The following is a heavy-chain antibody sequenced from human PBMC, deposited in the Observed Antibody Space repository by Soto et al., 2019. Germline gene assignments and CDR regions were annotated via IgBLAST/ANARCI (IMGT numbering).Heavy chain of an antibody. D-gene: IGHD4-17*01. CDR2: IYYSGST. CDR1: GGSISSGGYY. Sequence: SETLSLTCTVSGGSISSGGYYWSWIRQHPGKGLEWIGYIYYSGSTYYNPSLKSRVTISVDTSKNQFSLKLSSVTAADTAVYYCARAPGVYGDYGFDYWGQGTLVTVSS. V-gene: IGHV4-31*03. J-gene: IGHJ4*02. CDR3: ARAPGVYGDYGFDY.